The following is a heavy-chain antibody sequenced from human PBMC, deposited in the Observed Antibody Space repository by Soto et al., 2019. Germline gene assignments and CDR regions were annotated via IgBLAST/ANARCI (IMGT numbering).Heavy chain of an antibody. J-gene: IGHJ4*02. CDR3: ARVIAELLPHFDY. D-gene: IGHD1-7*01. V-gene: IGHV4-30-4*01. CDR1: GGSISSGDFS. Sequence: SETLSLSCTVSGGSISSGDFSWCWIRQPPGKGLEWIGYIYYSGSTYYNPSLKSRVTISVDTSKNQFSLKLSSVTAAATAVYYCARVIAELLPHFDYWGQGSLVTGSS. CDR2: IYYSGST.